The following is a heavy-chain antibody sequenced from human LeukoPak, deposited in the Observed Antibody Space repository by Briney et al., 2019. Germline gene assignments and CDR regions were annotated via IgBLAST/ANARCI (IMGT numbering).Heavy chain of an antibody. D-gene: IGHD3-22*01. CDR3: ARDSGFWLY. Sequence: PSETLSLTCIVSGDSITSGSFYWGWIRQTPGKGLEWIGNIYSTGTTSFNPSPKSRITMSVDTSKNQFSLSLTSVTAADTAVYFCARDSGFWLYWGQGTLVTVST. CDR1: GDSITSGSFY. CDR2: IYSTGTT. J-gene: IGHJ4*02. V-gene: IGHV4-39*07.